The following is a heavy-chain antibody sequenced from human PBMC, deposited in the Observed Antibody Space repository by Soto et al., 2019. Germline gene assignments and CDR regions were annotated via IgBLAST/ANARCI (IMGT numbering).Heavy chain of an antibody. Sequence: SVKVSCKASGFTFTCSAVQWVRQARGQRLEWIGWIVVGSGNTNYAQKFQERVTITRDMSTSTAYMELSSLRSEDTAVYYCAAAYCPGYGGKDLSSCPVMDVWGQGTTVTVSS. CDR1: GFTFTCSA. J-gene: IGHJ6*02. D-gene: IGHD4-17*01. V-gene: IGHV1-58*01. CDR2: IVVGSGNT. CDR3: AAAYCPGYGGKDLSSCPVMDV.